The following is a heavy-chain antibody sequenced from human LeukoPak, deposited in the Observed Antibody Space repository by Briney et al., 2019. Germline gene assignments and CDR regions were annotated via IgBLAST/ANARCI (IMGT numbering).Heavy chain of an antibody. Sequence: ASVKVSCKASGGTFSSYAISWVRQAPGQGLEWMGGIIPIFGTTNYAQKFQDRVTITADKSTSTAYMELSSLRSEDTAVYYCARRRYYDSSGYLGYWGQGTLVTVSS. CDR3: ARRRYYDSSGYLGY. J-gene: IGHJ4*02. V-gene: IGHV1-69*06. CDR1: GGTFSSYA. D-gene: IGHD3-22*01. CDR2: IIPIFGTT.